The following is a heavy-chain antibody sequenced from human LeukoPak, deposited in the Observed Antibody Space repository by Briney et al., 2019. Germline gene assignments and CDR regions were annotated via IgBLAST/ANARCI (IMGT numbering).Heavy chain of an antibody. J-gene: IGHJ5*02. V-gene: IGHV4-59*08. CDR2: IYYSGST. CDR3: ARHVGYGNNWFDP. Sequence: SETLSLTCTVSGASISRYFWNWIRQPPGKGLEWIGYIYYSGSTNYNPSLKSRVTISVDTSKNQFSLKLRSVTAADTAAYYCARHVGYGNNWFDPWGQGTLVTVSS. CDR1: GASISRYF. D-gene: IGHD5-18*01.